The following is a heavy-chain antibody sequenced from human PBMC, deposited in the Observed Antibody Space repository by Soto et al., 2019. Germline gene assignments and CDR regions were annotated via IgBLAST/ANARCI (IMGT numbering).Heavy chain of an antibody. Sequence: GSLRLSCAASGFTFSSYSMNWVRQAPGKGLEWVSSISSSSSYIYYADSVKGRFTISRDNAKNSLYLQMNSLRAEDTAVYYCARVRGNYDFWSGYVYYYYYYMDVWGKGTTVTVSS. CDR3: ARVRGNYDFWSGYVYYYYYYMDV. CDR1: GFTFSSYS. CDR2: ISSSSSYI. J-gene: IGHJ6*03. D-gene: IGHD3-3*01. V-gene: IGHV3-21*01.